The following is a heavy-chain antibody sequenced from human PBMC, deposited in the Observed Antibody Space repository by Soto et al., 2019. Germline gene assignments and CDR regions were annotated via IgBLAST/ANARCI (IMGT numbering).Heavy chain of an antibody. J-gene: IGHJ1*01. CDR1: GFTFSSYG. Sequence: GGSLRLSCAASGFTFSSYGMHWVRQAPGKGLEWVAVISYDGSNKYYADSVKGRFTISRDNSKNTLYLQMNSLRAEDTAVYYCAKAAVRGVIRGYFQHWGQGTLVTVSS. CDR2: ISYDGSNK. D-gene: IGHD3-10*01. CDR3: AKAAVRGVIRGYFQH. V-gene: IGHV3-30*18.